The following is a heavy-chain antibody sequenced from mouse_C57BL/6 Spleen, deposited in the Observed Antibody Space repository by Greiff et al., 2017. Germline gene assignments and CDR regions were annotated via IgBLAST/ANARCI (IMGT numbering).Heavy chain of an antibody. D-gene: IGHD3-3*01. CDR1: GYTFTSYW. CDR3: ARERGYLGPYFDY. CDR2: IYPSDSET. Sequence: QVQLQQPGAELVRPGSSVKLSCKASGYTFTSYWMDWVKQRPGQGLEWIGNIYPSDSETHYNQKFKDKATLTVDKSSSTAYMQLSSLTSEDSAVYYCARERGYLGPYFDYWGQGTTLTVSS. J-gene: IGHJ2*01. V-gene: IGHV1-61*01.